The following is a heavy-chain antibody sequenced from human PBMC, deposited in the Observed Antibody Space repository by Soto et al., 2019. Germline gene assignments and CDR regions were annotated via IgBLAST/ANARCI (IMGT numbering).Heavy chain of an antibody. CDR3: ASSGYSSSWYDY. CDR2: ISAYNGNT. V-gene: IGHV1-18*01. J-gene: IGHJ4*02. Sequence: QVQLVQSGAEVKKPGASVKVSCKASGYTFTSYGISWVRQAPGQGLEWMGWISAYNGNTKYSQKFQGRVTITRDTSASTAYMELSSLSSEDTAVYYCASSGYSSSWYDYWGQGTLVTVSS. D-gene: IGHD6-13*01. CDR1: GYTFTSYG.